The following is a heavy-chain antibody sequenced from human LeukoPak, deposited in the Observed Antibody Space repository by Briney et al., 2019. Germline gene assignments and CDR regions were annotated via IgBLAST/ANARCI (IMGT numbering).Heavy chain of an antibody. CDR2: INPNSGGT. D-gene: IGHD3-22*01. J-gene: IGHJ4*02. CDR3: ARVYLGVYYYGSSGYSHLDY. V-gene: IGHV1-2*02. Sequence: ASVKVSCKASGYTFTDYYMHWVRQAPGQGLEWMGWINPNSGGTNYAQKFQGRVTMTRDTSISTAYMELSRLRSDDTAVYCCARVYLGVYYYGSSGYSHLDYWGQGTLVTVSS. CDR1: GYTFTDYY.